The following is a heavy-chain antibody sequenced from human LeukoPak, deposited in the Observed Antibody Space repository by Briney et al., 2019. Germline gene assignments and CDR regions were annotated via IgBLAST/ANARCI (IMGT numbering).Heavy chain of an antibody. CDR1: GFTFSSYW. CDR3: AKGVATAGYYYYMDV. D-gene: IGHD5-12*01. Sequence: PGGSLRLSCAASGFTFSSYWMSWVRQAPGKGLEWVANIKQDESEKYYVDSVKGRFTISRDNAKNSLYLQMNSLRAEDTAVYYCAKGVATAGYYYYMDVWGKGTTVTVSS. CDR2: IKQDESEK. V-gene: IGHV3-7*01. J-gene: IGHJ6*03.